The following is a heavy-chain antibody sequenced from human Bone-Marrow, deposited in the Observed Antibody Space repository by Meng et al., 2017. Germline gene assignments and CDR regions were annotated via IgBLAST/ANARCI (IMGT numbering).Heavy chain of an antibody. Sequence: SVKVSCKASGYTLTSYALNWVRQAPGQGLEWMGRIIPILGIANYAQKFQGRVTITADKSTSTAYMELSSLRSEDTAVYYCAGKLGYCSGGSCYSDYYYYGMDVWGQGTTVTVSS. CDR1: GYTLTSYA. V-gene: IGHV1-69*04. CDR3: AGKLGYCSGGSCYSDYYYYGMDV. CDR2: IIPILGIA. J-gene: IGHJ6*02. D-gene: IGHD2-15*01.